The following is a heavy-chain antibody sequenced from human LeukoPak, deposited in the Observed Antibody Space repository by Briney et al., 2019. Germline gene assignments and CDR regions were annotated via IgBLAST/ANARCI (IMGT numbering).Heavy chain of an antibody. V-gene: IGHV4-61*01. J-gene: IGHJ4*02. CDR3: ARDNWGSLDF. Sequence: SETLSLTCTVSGDSVRSGPYYWSWIRQPPGKGLEWIGYGESTNHNPSLKSRVTISVDTSKSQFSLQLRYLTAADTAVYYCARDNWGSLDFWGRGILVTVSS. CDR2: GEST. CDR1: GDSVRSGPYY. D-gene: IGHD7-27*01.